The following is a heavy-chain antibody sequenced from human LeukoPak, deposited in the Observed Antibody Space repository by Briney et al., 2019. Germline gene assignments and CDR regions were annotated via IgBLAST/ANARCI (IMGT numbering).Heavy chain of an antibody. CDR2: ISSSSSYI. CDR3: ARAEGSGSSFDY. V-gene: IGHV3-21*01. D-gene: IGHD3-10*01. CDR1: GFTFSSYS. Sequence: GGSLRLSCAASGFTFSSYSMNWVRQAPGKGLEWVSSISSSSSYIYYADSVKGRFTISRDNAKNSLYLQMNSLRVEDTAVYYCARAEGSGSSFDYWGQGTLVTVSS. J-gene: IGHJ4*02.